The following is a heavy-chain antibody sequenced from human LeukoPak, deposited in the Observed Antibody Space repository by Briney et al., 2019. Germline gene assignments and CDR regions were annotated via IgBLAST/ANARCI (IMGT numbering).Heavy chain of an antibody. Sequence: SETLSLTCTVSGGSISSGSYYWSWIRQPAGKGLEWIGYIYYSGSTNYNPSLKSRVTISVDTSKNQFSLKLSAVTAADTAVYYCARRYGDAYWGQGTLVTVSS. D-gene: IGHD4-17*01. J-gene: IGHJ4*02. V-gene: IGHV4-61*10. CDR2: IYYSGST. CDR1: GGSISSGSYY. CDR3: ARRYGDAY.